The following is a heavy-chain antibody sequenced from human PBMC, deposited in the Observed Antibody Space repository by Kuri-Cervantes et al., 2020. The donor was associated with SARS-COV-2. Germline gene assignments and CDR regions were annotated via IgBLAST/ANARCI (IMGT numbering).Heavy chain of an antibody. D-gene: IGHD3-16*01. CDR3: ARDLWGSPGYMDV. V-gene: IGHV4-4*07. CDR2: IYTSGST. CDR1: GDSISSYF. J-gene: IGHJ6*03. Sequence: GSLRLSCTVSGDSISSYFWSWVRQPAGKGLEWIGHIYTSGSTNYNPSLKSRVTMSVDTSKDHFSLRLSSVTAADTAVYYCARDLWGSPGYMDVWGKGTTVTVSS.